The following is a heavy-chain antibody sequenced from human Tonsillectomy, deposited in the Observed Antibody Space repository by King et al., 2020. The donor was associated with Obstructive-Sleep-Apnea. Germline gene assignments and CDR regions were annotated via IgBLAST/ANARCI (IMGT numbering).Heavy chain of an antibody. CDR2: IYYSGDT. D-gene: IGHD2-15*01. CDR1: GGSISSGGYS. CDR3: AREVYCSGGSCYSNNWFDP. J-gene: IGHJ5*02. V-gene: IGHV4-30-4*07. Sequence: QLQESGPGLVKPSQTLSLTCAVSGGSISSGGYSWSWIRQPPGKGLEWIGYIYYSGDTYYNPSLKSRVTISVDTSKNQFSLKLSSVTAADTAVYYGAREVYCSGGSCYSNNWFDPWGQGTLVTVSS.